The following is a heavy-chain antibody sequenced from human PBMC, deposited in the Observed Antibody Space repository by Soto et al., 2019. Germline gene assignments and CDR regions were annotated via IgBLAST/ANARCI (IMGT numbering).Heavy chain of an antibody. CDR2: ISAHNGNT. J-gene: IGHJ4*02. Sequence: QVHLVQSGAEVKKPGASVKVSCKGSGYDFTTYGITWVRQAPGQGLEWMAWISAHNGNTDYAQKLQGRVTLTRDTSTSTAYMELRSRRSDDTAVYYCARGRYGDYWGQGALVTVSS. V-gene: IGHV1-18*01. CDR1: GYDFTTYG. D-gene: IGHD1-1*01. CDR3: ARGRYGDY.